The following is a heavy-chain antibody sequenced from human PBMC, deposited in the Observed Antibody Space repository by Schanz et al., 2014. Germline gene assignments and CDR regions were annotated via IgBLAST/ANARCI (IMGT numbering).Heavy chain of an antibody. V-gene: IGHV3-23*01. CDR1: GFSFSNYA. CDR3: TKNFATAGTPSDAYDI. Sequence: EEQLLESGGALVQPGGSLRLSCAASGFSFSNYALVWVRQPPGKGLEWISGISGFGTGAYYADSVKGRFSISRDNSKNTLYLQMDSLRAEDTAVYYCTKNFATAGTPSDAYDIWGQGTMVTVSS. J-gene: IGHJ3*02. CDR2: ISGFGTGA. D-gene: IGHD6-13*01.